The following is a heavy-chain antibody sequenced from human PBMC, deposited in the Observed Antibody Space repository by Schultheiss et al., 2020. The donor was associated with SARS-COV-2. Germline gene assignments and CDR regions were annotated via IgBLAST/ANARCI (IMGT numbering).Heavy chain of an antibody. J-gene: IGHJ4*02. Sequence: GGSLRLSCAASGFIVSYTFMDWVRQPPGKGLEWVSKIATGGNINYADSVKGRFTISRDKSTNTLFLQMNNLRVEDTAVYYCAREGIDDGYFDYWGQGTLVTVSS. CDR2: IATGGNI. V-gene: IGHV3-53*01. CDR1: GFIVSYTF. CDR3: AREGIDDGYFDY. D-gene: IGHD2/OR15-2a*01.